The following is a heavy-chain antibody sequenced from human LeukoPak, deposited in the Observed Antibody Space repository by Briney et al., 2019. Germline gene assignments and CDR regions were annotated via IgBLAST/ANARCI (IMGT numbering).Heavy chain of an antibody. CDR1: GGSFSGYY. CDR2: INHSGST. CDR3: ARLVLGSGYYYYYYYMDV. Sequence: SETLSLTCAVYGGSFSGYYWSWIRQPPGKGLEWIGEINHSGSTNYNPSLKSRVTISVDTSKNQFSLKLSSVTAADTAVYYCARLVLGSGYYYYYYYMDVWGKGTTVTVSS. D-gene: IGHD3-10*01. J-gene: IGHJ6*03. V-gene: IGHV4-34*01.